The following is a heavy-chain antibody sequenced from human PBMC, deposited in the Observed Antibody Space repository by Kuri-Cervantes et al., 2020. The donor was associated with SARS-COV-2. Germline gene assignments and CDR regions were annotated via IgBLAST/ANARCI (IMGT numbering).Heavy chain of an antibody. V-gene: IGHV3-20*04. Sequence: GESLKISCAASGFTFDDYGMSWVRQAPGKGLEWVSGINWNGGSTGYADSVKGRFTISRDNAKNSLYLQMNSLRAEDTALYYCAREPIAVAGIFFDYWGQGTLVTVSS. CDR1: GFTFDDYG. D-gene: IGHD6-19*01. J-gene: IGHJ4*02. CDR2: INWNGGST. CDR3: AREPIAVAGIFFDY.